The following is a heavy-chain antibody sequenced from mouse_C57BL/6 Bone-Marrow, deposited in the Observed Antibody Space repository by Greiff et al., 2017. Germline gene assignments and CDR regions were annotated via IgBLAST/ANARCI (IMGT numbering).Heavy chain of an antibody. CDR2: IYPRSGNT. CDR3: ARWDYYGSSYGDY. J-gene: IGHJ2*01. V-gene: IGHV1-81*01. D-gene: IGHD1-1*01. Sequence: VKLVESGAELARPGASVKLSCKASGYTFTSYGISWVRQRTGQGLAWIGEIYPRSGNTYYNEKFKGKATLTADKSSSTAYMELRSLTSEDSAVYFCARWDYYGSSYGDYWGQGTTLTVSS. CDR1: GYTFTSYG.